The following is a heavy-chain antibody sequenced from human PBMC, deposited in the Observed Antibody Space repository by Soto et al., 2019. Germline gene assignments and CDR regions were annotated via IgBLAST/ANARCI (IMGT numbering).Heavy chain of an antibody. V-gene: IGHV4-34*01. CDR2: INHSGST. Sequence: SETLSLTCAVYGGSFSGYYWSWIRQPPGKGLEWMGEINHSGSTNYNPSLKSRVTISVDTSKNQFPLKLSSVTAADTAVYYCARVRYSSGWDIDYWGQGTLVTVSS. CDR1: GGSFSGYY. CDR3: ARVRYSSGWDIDY. D-gene: IGHD6-19*01. J-gene: IGHJ4*02.